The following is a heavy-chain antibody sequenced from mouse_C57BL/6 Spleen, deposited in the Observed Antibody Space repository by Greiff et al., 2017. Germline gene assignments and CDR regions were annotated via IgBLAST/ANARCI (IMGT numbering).Heavy chain of an antibody. CDR2: LRNKANGYTT. CDR3: ARYITGAVDY. Sequence: DVMLVESGGGLVQPGGSLSLSCAASGFTFTDYYMSWVRQPPGKALEWLGFLRNKANGYTTEYSASVKGRFTISRDNSQSILYLQMNALRAEDSATYYCARYITGAVDYWGQGTTLTVSS. J-gene: IGHJ2*01. D-gene: IGHD4-1*01. CDR1: GFTFTDYY. V-gene: IGHV7-3*01.